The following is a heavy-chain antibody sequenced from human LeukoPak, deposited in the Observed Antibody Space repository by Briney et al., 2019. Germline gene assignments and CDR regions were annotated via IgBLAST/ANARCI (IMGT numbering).Heavy chain of an antibody. Sequence: TGGSLRLSCAASGFTFVHYAMSWVRQAPGKGLEWVSAISGSDFSTYYADSVKGRFTISRDNSRNTLYLQMNSLRAEDTAVYYCAKYHDLEWFSWGYFDYWGQGTLVTVSS. CDR1: GFTFVHYA. V-gene: IGHV3-23*01. CDR2: ISGSDFST. J-gene: IGHJ4*02. CDR3: AKYHDLEWFSWGYFDY. D-gene: IGHD3-3*01.